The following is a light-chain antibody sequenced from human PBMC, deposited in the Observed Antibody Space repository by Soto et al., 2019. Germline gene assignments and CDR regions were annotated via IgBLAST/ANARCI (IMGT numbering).Light chain of an antibody. CDR1: ASNVGGFNL. J-gene: IGLJ2*01. CDR3: LLYYGAAVV. CDR2: EVT. Sequence: QSALTQPASVSGSHGQSITISCTGTASNVGGFNLVSWYQQHPGKAPKVILYEVTTRPSGVSDRFSGSKSGNTASLTISGLQAEDEADYYCLLYYGAAVVFGGGTKLTVL. V-gene: IGLV2-23*02.